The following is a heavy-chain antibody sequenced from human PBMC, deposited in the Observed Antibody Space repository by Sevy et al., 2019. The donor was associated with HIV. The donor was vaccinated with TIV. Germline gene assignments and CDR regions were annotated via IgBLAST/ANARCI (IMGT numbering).Heavy chain of an antibody. Sequence: GGSLRLSCAASGFTFSSYSMNWVRQAPGKGLEWVSYISSSSSTIYYADSVKGRFIISRDNAKNSLTLQMNSLRAEDTAVYYGARGTHDYGDRYYYCGMDVWGQGTTVTVSS. D-gene: IGHD4-17*01. J-gene: IGHJ6*02. CDR2: ISSSSSTI. V-gene: IGHV3-48*01. CDR3: ARGTHDYGDRYYYCGMDV. CDR1: GFTFSSYS.